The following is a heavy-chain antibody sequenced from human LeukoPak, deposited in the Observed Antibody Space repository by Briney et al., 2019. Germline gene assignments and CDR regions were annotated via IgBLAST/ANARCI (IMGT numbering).Heavy chain of an antibody. V-gene: IGHV4-30-2*01. CDR2: IYHSGST. CDR3: AGDIRDYYDSSGYYWD. D-gene: IGHD3-22*01. CDR1: GGSISSGGYS. Sequence: SETLSLTCAVSGGSISSGGYSWSWIRQPPGKGLEWIGYIYHSGSTYYNPSLKSRVTISVDTSKNQFSLKLSSVTAADTAVYYCAGDIRDYYDSSGYYWDWGQGTLVTVSS. J-gene: IGHJ4*02.